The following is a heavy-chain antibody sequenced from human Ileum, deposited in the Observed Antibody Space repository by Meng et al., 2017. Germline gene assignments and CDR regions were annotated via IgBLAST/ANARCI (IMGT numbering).Heavy chain of an antibody. CDR2: IYHSGSP. J-gene: IGHJ5*01. V-gene: IGHV4-4*02. D-gene: IGHD2-2*01. CDR3: ARLVGGPASMSGWFDP. CDR1: GGSIGSSNC. Sequence: QAQRQEQGPRLAEPSGTLSLTCAVSGGSIGSSNCGTCVRQAPGKRLEWIGEIYHSGSPNYNPSLQSRVTISVDKSQTQFSLKLNSVTAADTAVYYWARLVGGPASMSGWFDPWGQGTLVTVSS.